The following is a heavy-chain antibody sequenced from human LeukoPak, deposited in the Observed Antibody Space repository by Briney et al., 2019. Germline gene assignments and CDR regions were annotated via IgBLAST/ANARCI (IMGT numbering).Heavy chain of an antibody. CDR2: INWNGGST. J-gene: IGHJ6*03. CDR1: GFTFDDYG. CDR3: AREANPAKYYDFWSGYYTGYYYYYYMDV. V-gene: IGHV3-20*04. D-gene: IGHD3-3*01. Sequence: GGSPRLSCAASGFTFDDYGMSWVRQAPGKGLEWVSGINWNGGSTGYADSVKGRFTISRDNAKNSLYMQMHSLRAEDTALYYCAREANPAKYYDFWSGYYTGYYYYYYMDVWGKGTTVTVSS.